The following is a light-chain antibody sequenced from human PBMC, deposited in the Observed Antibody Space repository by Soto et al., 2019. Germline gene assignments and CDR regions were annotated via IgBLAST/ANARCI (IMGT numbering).Light chain of an antibody. CDR1: QSVSSSY. CDR3: EQYGSSVT. CDR2: GAS. Sequence: ESVLTQSPGTLSLSPGERATLSCRASQSVSSSYLAWYQQKPGQAPRLLIYGASSRATGIPDRFSGSGSGTDFTLTISRLEPEDFAVYYCEQYGSSVTFGQGTKVEIK. V-gene: IGKV3-20*01. J-gene: IGKJ1*01.